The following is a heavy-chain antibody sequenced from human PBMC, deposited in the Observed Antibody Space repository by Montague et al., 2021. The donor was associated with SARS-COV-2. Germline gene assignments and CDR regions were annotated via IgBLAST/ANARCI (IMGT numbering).Heavy chain of an antibody. CDR2: IKPDESEK. D-gene: IGHD4-23*01. Sequence: SLILSCAASGFTFSNIWMSWVRQAPGKGLEWVANIKPDESEKNYVDSVKGRFSISRDNAKNSLYMQMDNLRAEDTAIYYCAKNGGAHGLDVWGQGTSVSVS. V-gene: IGHV3-7*01. CDR1: GFTFSNIW. J-gene: IGHJ6*02. CDR3: AKNGGAHGLDV.